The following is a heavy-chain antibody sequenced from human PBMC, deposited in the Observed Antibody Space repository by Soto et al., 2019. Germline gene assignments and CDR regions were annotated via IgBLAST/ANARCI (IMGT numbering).Heavy chain of an antibody. V-gene: IGHV4-4*02. J-gene: IGHJ4*02. D-gene: IGHD6-13*01. Sequence: QVQLQESGPGLVRPSGTVSLTCAVSGLSISSDNWWSWVRQPPGKGLEWIGEIHHSGSTNYTPSLKSRVTMSVVPSKDLFSLTLNSVTAADTAFYYCARDQGSHPGDWGQGTLVSVSS. CDR1: GLSISSDNW. CDR3: ARDQGSHPGD. CDR2: IHHSGST.